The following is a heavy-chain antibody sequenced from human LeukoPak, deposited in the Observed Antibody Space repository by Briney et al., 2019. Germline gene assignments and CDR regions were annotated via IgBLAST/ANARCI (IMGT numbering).Heavy chain of an antibody. D-gene: IGHD4-11*01. CDR2: INLNSGGT. CDR1: GFTFTGYY. Sequence: EASVKVSCKASGFTFTGYYIHWVRRAPGQGLEWMGWINLNSGGTNYAQKFQGWVTMTRDTSITTAYMEVSRLRSDDTAVYYCARDKVTTDTPYFDSWGQGTLVTVSS. J-gene: IGHJ4*02. CDR3: ARDKVTTDTPYFDS. V-gene: IGHV1-2*04.